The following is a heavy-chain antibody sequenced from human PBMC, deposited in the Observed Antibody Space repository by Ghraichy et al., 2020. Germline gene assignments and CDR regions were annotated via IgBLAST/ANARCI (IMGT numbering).Heavy chain of an antibody. D-gene: IGHD5-18*01. J-gene: IGHJ5*02. CDR1: GGSFSGYY. CDR2: INHSGST. V-gene: IGHV4-34*01. CDR3: ARGRMGYYDP. Sequence: SETLSLTCAVYGGSFSGYYWSWIRQPPGKGLEWIGEINHSGSTNYNPSLKSRVTISVDTSKNQFSLKLSSVTAADTAVYYCARGRMGYYDPWGQGTLVTVSS.